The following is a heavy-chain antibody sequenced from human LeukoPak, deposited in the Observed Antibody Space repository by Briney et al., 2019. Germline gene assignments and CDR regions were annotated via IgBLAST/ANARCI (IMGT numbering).Heavy chain of an antibody. CDR3: ARGGHCSSTSCYRPWNWFDP. J-gene: IGHJ5*02. Sequence: ASVKVSCKASGDTFANYAVSWVRQAPGQGLEWMGRIIPLLGITEYAQKFQGRVTMAADKSTSTAYMELSSLRSEDTAVYYCARGGHCSSTSCYRPWNWFDPWGQGTLVTVSS. V-gene: IGHV1-69*04. CDR1: GDTFANYA. D-gene: IGHD2-2*01. CDR2: IIPLLGIT.